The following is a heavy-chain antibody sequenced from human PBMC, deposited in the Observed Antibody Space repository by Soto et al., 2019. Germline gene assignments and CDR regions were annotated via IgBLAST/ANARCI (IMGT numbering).Heavy chain of an antibody. D-gene: IGHD2-2*01. CDR2: INAYNGST. J-gene: IGHJ6*02. CDR3: ARVPLEYQLPKGGPYYYGMDG. CDR1: GYTFTSYG. Sequence: GASVKVSCKASGYTFTSYGYAWVRQAPGQGLEWMGLINAYNGSTNYAQKFQGRVTLTRDTSTSTVYMELSSLRSEDTAVYYCARVPLEYQLPKGGPYYYGMDGWGQGSEVTVSS. V-gene: IGHV1-18*01.